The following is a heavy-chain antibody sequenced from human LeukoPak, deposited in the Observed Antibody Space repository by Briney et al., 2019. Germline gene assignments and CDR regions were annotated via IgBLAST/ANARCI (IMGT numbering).Heavy chain of an antibody. CDR3: AREGGYYRGIDY. Sequence: SETLSLTCTVSGGSISSYYWSWIRQPAGKGLEWIGRVYTSGSTSYNPSLKSRVTMSVDTSKNQFSLKLNSVTAADTAVYYCAREGGYYRGIDYWGQGTLVTVSS. J-gene: IGHJ4*02. V-gene: IGHV4-4*07. CDR1: GGSISSYY. D-gene: IGHD3-3*01. CDR2: VYTSGST.